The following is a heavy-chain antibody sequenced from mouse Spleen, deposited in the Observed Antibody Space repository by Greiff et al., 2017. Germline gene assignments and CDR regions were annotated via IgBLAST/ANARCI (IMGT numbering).Heavy chain of an antibody. J-gene: IGHJ2*01. CDR1: GFNIKDDH. Sequence: VQLQQSGAELVRPGASVKLSCTASGFNIKDDHMHWVKQRPEQGLEWIGWIDPENGDTEYASKFQGKATITADTSSNTAYLQLSSLTSEDTAVYYWTFLGNYEDYWGQGTTLTVSS. V-gene: IGHV14-4*01. CDR3: TFLGNYEDY. CDR2: IDPENGDT. D-gene: IGHD2-1*01.